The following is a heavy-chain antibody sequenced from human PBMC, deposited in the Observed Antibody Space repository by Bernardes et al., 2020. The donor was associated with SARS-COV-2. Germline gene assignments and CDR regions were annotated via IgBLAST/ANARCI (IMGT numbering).Heavy chain of an antibody. J-gene: IGHJ4*02. CDR2: VTWDGGST. Sequence: GGSLRLSCEASGFTFDDYPMHWVRQAPGTGLEWVSLVTWDGGSTDYADSVRGRFTVSRDNSKYSLYLQMNSLRTEDTGLYYCAKGSPPGYSLDYWGQGTLVTVSS. CDR3: AKGSPPGYSLDY. CDR1: GFTFDDYP. V-gene: IGHV3-43*01. D-gene: IGHD2-15*01.